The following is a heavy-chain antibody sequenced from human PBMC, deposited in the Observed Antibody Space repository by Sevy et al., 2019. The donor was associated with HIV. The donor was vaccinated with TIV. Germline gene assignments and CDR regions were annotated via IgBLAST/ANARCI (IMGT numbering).Heavy chain of an antibody. CDR1: GFTFSNAW. CDR3: ATAPGYYDSSPFDY. J-gene: IGHJ4*02. D-gene: IGHD3-22*01. CDR2: IKSKIDGETT. V-gene: IGHV3-15*01. Sequence: GSLRLSCAVSGFTFSNAWMNRVRQAPGTGLQWVGLIKSKIDGETTDYAAPVKGRFTISRDDSKNTVYLQMNSLKTEDTAVYYCATAPGYYDSSPFDYWGPGTLVTVSS.